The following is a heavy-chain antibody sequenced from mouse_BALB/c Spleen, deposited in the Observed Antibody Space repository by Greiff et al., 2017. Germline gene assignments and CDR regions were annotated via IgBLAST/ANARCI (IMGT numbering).Heavy chain of an antibody. D-gene: IGHD1-2*01. V-gene: IGHV5-6-2*01. CDR2: INSNGGST. Sequence: VQLKESGGGLVKLGGSLKLSCAASGFTFSSYYMSWVRQTPEKRLELVAAINSNGGSTYYPDTVKGRFTISRDNAKNTLYLQMSSLKSEDTALYYCARQGASTAYFDYWGQGTTLTVSS. CDR3: ARQGASTAYFDY. J-gene: IGHJ2*01. CDR1: GFTFSSYY.